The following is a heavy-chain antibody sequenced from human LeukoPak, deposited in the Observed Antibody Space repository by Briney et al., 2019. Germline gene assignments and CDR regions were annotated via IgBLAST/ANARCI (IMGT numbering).Heavy chain of an antibody. Sequence: SQTLSLTCALSGDTFSSNSAAWNWLRPSQSRGLDSLVRTYYRSKWYNDSALSLKSRITSNPDTSKNQFSLQLNSVTPEDTAVYYCARATQSVKCGMDVWGQGTTVTVSS. CDR3: ARATQSVKCGMDV. V-gene: IGHV6-1*01. J-gene: IGHJ6*02. CDR2: TYYRSKWYN. D-gene: IGHD3-16*02. CDR1: GDTFSSNSAA.